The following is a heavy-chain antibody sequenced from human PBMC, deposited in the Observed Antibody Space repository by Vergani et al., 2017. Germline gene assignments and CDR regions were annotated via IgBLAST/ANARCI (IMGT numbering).Heavy chain of an antibody. Sequence: QVQLQESGPGLVKTSQTPYITCTVSGGSISRGDYYWSWIRQPPGKGLEWIGYLYYSGSTYYNPSLKSRVTISVDTSKNQFSLKLSSVTAADTAVYYCARDPDYGSGIYLFDPWGQGTLVTVSS. CDR1: GGSISRGDYY. D-gene: IGHD3-10*01. CDR3: ARDPDYGSGIYLFDP. J-gene: IGHJ5*02. V-gene: IGHV4-30-4*08. CDR2: LYYSGST.